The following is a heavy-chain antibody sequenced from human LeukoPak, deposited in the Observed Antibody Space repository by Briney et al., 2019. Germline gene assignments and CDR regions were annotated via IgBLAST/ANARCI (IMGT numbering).Heavy chain of an antibody. Sequence: GGSLRLSCAASGFTFSSYAMSWVRQAPGKGLEWVSAISGSGGSTYCADSVKGRFTISRDNSKNTLYLQMNSLRAEDAAVYYCAKVVGSMVRGFYDYWGQRTLVTVSS. CDR2: ISGSGGST. J-gene: IGHJ4*02. CDR3: AKVVGSMVRGFYDY. D-gene: IGHD3-10*01. V-gene: IGHV3-23*01. CDR1: GFTFSSYA.